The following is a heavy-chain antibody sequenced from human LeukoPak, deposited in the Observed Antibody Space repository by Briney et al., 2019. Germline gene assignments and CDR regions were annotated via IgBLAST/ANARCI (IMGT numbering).Heavy chain of an antibody. Sequence: PSETLSLTCAVSGGSISSGGRSWSWIRQPPGKGLEWIGYISYSGSTYYNPSLKSRVTISVDTSKNQFSLKLNSVTAADTAVYYCARVDHYDFWVFPWGQGTLVTVSS. CDR2: ISYSGST. CDR1: GGSISSGGRS. CDR3: ARVDHYDFWVFP. J-gene: IGHJ5*02. V-gene: IGHV4-30-4*07. D-gene: IGHD3-3*01.